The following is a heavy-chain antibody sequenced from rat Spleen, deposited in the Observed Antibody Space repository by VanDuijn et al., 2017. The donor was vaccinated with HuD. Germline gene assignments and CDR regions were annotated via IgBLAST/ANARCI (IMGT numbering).Heavy chain of an antibody. CDR3: ARESHTTGISFDY. CDR1: GFSLTSYS. Sequence: QVQLKESGPGLVQPSETLSLTCTVSGFSLTSYSVTWVRQPSGKGPEWMGRVWFDGDTLYNSALKSRLIINRDTSKNQVFLKMNSLQTEDIATYYCARESHTTGISFDYWGQGVMVTVSS. J-gene: IGHJ2*01. V-gene: IGHV2-34*01. CDR2: VWFDGDT. D-gene: IGHD1-7*01.